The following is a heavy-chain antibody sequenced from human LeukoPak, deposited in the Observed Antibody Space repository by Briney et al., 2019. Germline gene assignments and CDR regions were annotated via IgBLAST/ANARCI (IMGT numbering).Heavy chain of an antibody. J-gene: IGHJ3*02. CDR2: ISYDGSNK. D-gene: IGHD3-10*01. CDR3: AVLLWFGELDVAKAFDI. Sequence: SGGSLRLSCAASGFTFSSYGMHWVRQAPGKGLEWVAVISYDGSNKYYADSVKGRFTISRDNSKNTLYLQMNSLRAEDTAVYYCAVLLWFGELDVAKAFDIWGQGTMVTVSS. CDR1: GFTFSSYG. V-gene: IGHV3-30*03.